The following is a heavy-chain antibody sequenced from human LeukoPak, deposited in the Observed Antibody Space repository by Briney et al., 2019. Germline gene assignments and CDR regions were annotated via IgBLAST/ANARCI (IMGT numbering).Heavy chain of an antibody. CDR3: ARSSSIFY. J-gene: IGHJ4*02. V-gene: IGHV1-2*02. Sequence: ASVKVSCKASGYTFTSYGISWVRQAPGQGVEWMGWINPNSGGTNYAQKFQGRVTMTRDTSISTAYMELSRLRSDDTAVYYCARSSSIFYWGQGTLVTVSS. CDR1: GYTFTSYG. D-gene: IGHD6-13*01. CDR2: INPNSGGT.